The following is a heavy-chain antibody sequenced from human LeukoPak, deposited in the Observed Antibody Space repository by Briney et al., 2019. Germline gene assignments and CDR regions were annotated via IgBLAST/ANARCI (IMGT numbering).Heavy chain of an antibody. D-gene: IGHD6-13*01. CDR1: GFTLSSYG. CDR3: ARDQSSSWSRRYFQH. V-gene: IGHV3-33*01. Sequence: GGSLRLSCAASGFTLSSYGMHWVRQAPGKGLEWVAVIWYDGSNKYYADSVKGRFTISRDNSKNTLYLQMGSLRAEDMAVYYCARDQSSSWSRRYFQHWGQGTLVTVSS. CDR2: IWYDGSNK. J-gene: IGHJ1*01.